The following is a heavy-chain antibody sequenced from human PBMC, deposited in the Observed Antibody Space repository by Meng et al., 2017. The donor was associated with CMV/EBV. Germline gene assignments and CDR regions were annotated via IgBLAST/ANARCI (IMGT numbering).Heavy chain of an antibody. V-gene: IGHV1-18*01. CDR2: LSAYNGNT. J-gene: IGHJ4*02. CDR1: GYTFTSYG. CDR3: ARGDTVTTGGGFEAHRGGLFDY. D-gene: IGHD4-11*01. Sequence: ASVKVSCKASGYTFTSYGISWVRQAPGQGLEWMGWLSAYNGNTNYAQKLQGRVTMTTDTSTSTAYMELRSLRSDDTAVYYCARGDTVTTGGGFEAHRGGLFDYWGQGTLVTVSS.